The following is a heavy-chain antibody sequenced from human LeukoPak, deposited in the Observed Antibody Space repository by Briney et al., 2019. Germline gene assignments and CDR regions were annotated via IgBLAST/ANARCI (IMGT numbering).Heavy chain of an antibody. J-gene: IGHJ5*02. CDR1: GYTFTSYG. CDR3: VRYCSGGTCYHNWFDP. Sequence: ASVKVSCKASGYTFTSYGISWVRQAPGQGLEWMGWISVYNGNTKYAQKFQDRVTMTTDTSTSTAYMELRSLRSDDTAVYYCVRYCSGGTCYHNWFDPWGQGTLVTVS. V-gene: IGHV1-18*04. CDR2: ISVYNGNT. D-gene: IGHD2-15*01.